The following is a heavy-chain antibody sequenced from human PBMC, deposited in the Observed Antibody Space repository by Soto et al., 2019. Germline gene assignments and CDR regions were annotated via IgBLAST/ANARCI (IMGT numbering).Heavy chain of an antibody. CDR3: ARIRSGRGYSYGYDYYYGMDV. J-gene: IGHJ6*02. D-gene: IGHD5-18*01. V-gene: IGHV5-51*01. CDR2: IYPGDSDT. Sequence: PGESLKISCKGSGYSFTSYWIGWVRQMPGKGLEWMGIIYPGDSDTRYSPSFQGQVTISADKSISTAYLQWSSLKASDTAMYYCARIRSGRGYSYGYDYYYGMDVWGQGTTVTVSS. CDR1: GYSFTSYW.